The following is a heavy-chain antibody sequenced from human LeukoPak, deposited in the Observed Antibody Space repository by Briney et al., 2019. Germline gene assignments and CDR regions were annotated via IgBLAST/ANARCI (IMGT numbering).Heavy chain of an antibody. V-gene: IGHV1-18*01. J-gene: IGHJ5*02. CDR3: ARGYSGYDWFWFDR. Sequence: ASVKVSCKASGYTFTSYGISWVRQAPGQGLEWMGWISAYNGNTNYAQKLQGRVTMTTDTSTSTAYMELSSLRSEDTAVYYCARGYSGYDWFWFDRWGQGTLVTVSS. CDR1: GYTFTSYG. CDR2: ISAYNGNT. D-gene: IGHD5-12*01.